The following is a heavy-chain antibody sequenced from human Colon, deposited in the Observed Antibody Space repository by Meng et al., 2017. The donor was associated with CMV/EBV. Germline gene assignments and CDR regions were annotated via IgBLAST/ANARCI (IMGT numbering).Heavy chain of an antibody. CDR3: AKDPRSGISQRVGMDV. Sequence: GVSLRLSCAASGFTFSIYAMHWVRQAPGKGLEWVAVIWYDGSNKYYADSVKGRFTISRDNSKNTLYLQMNSLRAEDTAVYYCAKDPRSGISQRVGMDVWGQGTTVTVSS. CDR1: GFTFSIYA. CDR2: IWYDGSNK. V-gene: IGHV3-33*06. J-gene: IGHJ6*02. D-gene: IGHD3-10*01.